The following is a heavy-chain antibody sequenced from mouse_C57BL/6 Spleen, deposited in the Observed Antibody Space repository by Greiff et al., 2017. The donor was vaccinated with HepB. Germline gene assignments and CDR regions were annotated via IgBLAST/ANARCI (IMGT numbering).Heavy chain of an antibody. CDR1: GYTFTSYW. CDR2: IDPSDSET. V-gene: IGHV1-52*01. Sequence: VQLQQSGAELVRPGSSVKLSCKASGYTFTSYWMHWVKQRPIQGLEWIGNIDPSDSETHYNQKFKDKATLTVDKSSSTAYMQLSSLTSEDSAVYYCARSGYYYGSSDYFDYWGQGTTLTVSS. CDR3: ARSGYYYGSSDYFDY. J-gene: IGHJ2*01. D-gene: IGHD1-1*01.